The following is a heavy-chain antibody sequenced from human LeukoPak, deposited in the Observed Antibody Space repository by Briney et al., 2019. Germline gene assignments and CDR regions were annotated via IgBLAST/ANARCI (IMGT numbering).Heavy chain of an antibody. CDR1: GFSLSTSGVC. D-gene: IGHD2/OR15-2a*01. J-gene: IGHJ4*02. CDR3: ARSSRFYERHFDF. V-gene: IGHV2-70*11. Sequence: SRPALVKPTQTLTLTCTFSGFSLSTSGVCVGWIRQPPGKALEWLARITWDDNQYYSTSLKTRLTISKDTFKNQAVLTMTNMDPVDTATYFCARSSRFYERHFDFWGQGTLVTVSS. CDR2: ITWDDNQ.